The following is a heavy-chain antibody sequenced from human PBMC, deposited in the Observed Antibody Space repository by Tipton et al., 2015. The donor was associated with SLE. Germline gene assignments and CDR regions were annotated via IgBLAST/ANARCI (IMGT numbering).Heavy chain of an antibody. Sequence: SLRLSCAASGFTFSSYGMHWVRQAPGKGLEWVAFIRYDGSNKYYADSVKGRFTISRDNSNNTLYLQMNSLRAEDTAVYYCAKGTLGYSSGWYGENFQHWGQGTLVTVSS. D-gene: IGHD6-19*01. V-gene: IGHV3-30*02. CDR1: GFTFSSYG. CDR2: IRYDGSNK. J-gene: IGHJ1*01. CDR3: AKGTLGYSSGWYGENFQH.